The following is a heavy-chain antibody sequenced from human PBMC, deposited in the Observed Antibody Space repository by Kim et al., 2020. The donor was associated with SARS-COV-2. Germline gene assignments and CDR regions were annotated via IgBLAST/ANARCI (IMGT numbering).Heavy chain of an antibody. D-gene: IGHD6-19*01. V-gene: IGHV4-59*13. CDR3: ARENGSGWYLHAFDI. J-gene: IGHJ3*02. Sequence: SETLSLTCTVSGGSISSYYWSWIRQPPGKGLEWIGYIYYSGSTNYNPSLKSRVTISVDTSKNQFSLKLSSVTAADTAVYYCARENGSGWYLHAFDIWGQGTMVTVSS. CDR1: GGSISSYY. CDR2: IYYSGST.